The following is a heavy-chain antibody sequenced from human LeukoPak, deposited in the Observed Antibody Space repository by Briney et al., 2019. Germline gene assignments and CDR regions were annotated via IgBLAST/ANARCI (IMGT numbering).Heavy chain of an antibody. V-gene: IGHV4-34*01. Sequence: SETLSLTCAVYGGSFSGYYWSWIRQPPGKGLEWIGEINHSGSTNYNPSLKSRVTISVDTSKNQFSLKLSSVTAADTAVYYCARQKRNYYYMDVWGKGTTVTVTS. CDR2: INHSGST. CDR1: GGSFSGYY. CDR3: ARQKRNYYYMDV. J-gene: IGHJ6*03.